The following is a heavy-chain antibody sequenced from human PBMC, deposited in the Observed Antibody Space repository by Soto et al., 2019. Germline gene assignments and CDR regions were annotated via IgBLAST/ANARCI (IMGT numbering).Heavy chain of an antibody. J-gene: IGHJ3*01. Sequence: QVQLVESGGGVVQPGRSLRLSCAASGFSFNSHAMHWVRQAPGKGLEWVAVISHDGSIKSYVDSVKGRFTISRDSSKKRLFLQLDSLGDEHTAVYSCGRVFSGVVGFDVGGQGTRVTAS. CDR1: GFSFNSHA. D-gene: IGHD2-15*01. CDR2: ISHDGSIK. V-gene: IGHV3-30-3*01. CDR3: GRVFSGVVGFDV.